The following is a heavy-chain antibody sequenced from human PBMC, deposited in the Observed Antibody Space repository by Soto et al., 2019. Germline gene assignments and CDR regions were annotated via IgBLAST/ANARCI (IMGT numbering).Heavy chain of an antibody. J-gene: IGHJ3*01. CDR3: ATPGSSGYQAFEV. V-gene: IGHV4-39*01. D-gene: IGHD3-22*01. CDR2: IYSSGST. CDR1: GGSISSSSYY. Sequence: QLQLQESGPGLVKPSETLSLTCTVSGGSISSSSYYWGWIRQPPGKGLEWIGSIYSSGSTYYNPSLKSRVTISVDTSKNQFSLKLSSVTAADTAVYYCATPGSSGYQAFEVWGQGTMVTVSS.